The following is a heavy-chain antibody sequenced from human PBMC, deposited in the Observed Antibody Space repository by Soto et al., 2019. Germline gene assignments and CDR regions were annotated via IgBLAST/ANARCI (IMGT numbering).Heavy chain of an antibody. J-gene: IGHJ4*02. CDR1: GFTVSNNY. Sequence: EVQLVESGGGLVQPGGSLRLSCAASGFTVSNNYMIWFRLPPGKGLEWVSLIYSGGTTYYADSVKGRFTISRDNSKNTLYLQMNSLRVEDTAVYYCARNGWGMATVGMWGPGTVVTVSS. CDR2: IYSGGTT. V-gene: IGHV3-53*01. CDR3: ARNGWGMATVGM. D-gene: IGHD4-4*01.